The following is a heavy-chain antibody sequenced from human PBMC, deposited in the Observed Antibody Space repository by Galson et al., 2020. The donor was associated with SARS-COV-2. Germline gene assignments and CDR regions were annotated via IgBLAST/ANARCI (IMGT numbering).Heavy chain of an antibody. D-gene: IGHD5-18*01. CDR2: ISWNSGSI. CDR3: AKAGYSYGDEFDY. Sequence: GGSLRLSCAASGFTFDDYAMHWVRQAPGKGLEWVSGISWNSGSIGYADSVKGRFTISRDNAKISLYLQMNSLRAEDTALYYCAKAGYSYGDEFDYWGQGTLVTVSS. J-gene: IGHJ4*02. CDR1: GFTFDDYA. V-gene: IGHV3-9*01.